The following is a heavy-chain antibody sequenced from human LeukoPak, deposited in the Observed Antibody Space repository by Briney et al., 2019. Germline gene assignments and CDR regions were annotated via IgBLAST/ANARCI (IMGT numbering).Heavy chain of an antibody. CDR3: ASGTWWNV. V-gene: IGHV3-21*06. CDR1: GFSFSAYS. D-gene: IGHD2-15*01. J-gene: IGHJ3*01. Sequence: GGSLRLSCAASGFSFSAYSMNWVRQAPGKGLEWVSSISSSSSHIYYADSVKGRFTISRDNAKNLLFLQMDSLRAGDTAIYYCASGTWWNVWGQGTMVTVSS. CDR2: ISSSSSHI.